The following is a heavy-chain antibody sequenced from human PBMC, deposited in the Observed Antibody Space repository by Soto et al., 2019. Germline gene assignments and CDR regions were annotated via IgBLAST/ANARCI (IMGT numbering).Heavy chain of an antibody. D-gene: IGHD3-16*01. CDR2: IYTSGST. CDR3: ARSLSFYPSENWFDP. V-gene: IGHV4-4*07. CDR1: GGSISSYY. J-gene: IGHJ5*02. Sequence: SETLSLTCTVSGGSISSYYWSWIRQPAGKGLEWIGRIYTSGSTNYNPSLKSRVTMSVDTSKNQFSLKLSSVTAADTAVYYCARSLSFYPSENWFDPWGQGTLVTVSS.